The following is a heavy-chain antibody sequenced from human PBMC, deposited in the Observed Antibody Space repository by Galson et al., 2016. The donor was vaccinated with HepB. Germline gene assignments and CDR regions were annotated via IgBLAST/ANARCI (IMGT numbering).Heavy chain of an antibody. CDR2: ISSSSYI. CDR3: ASNGVYYYGMDV. D-gene: IGHD2-8*01. Sequence: SLRLSCAASGFTFSSYSMNWVRQAPGKGLEWVSSISSSSYIYYADSVKGRFTISRDNAKNSLYLQMNSLRAEDTAVYYCASNGVYYYGMDVWGQGTTVTVSS. J-gene: IGHJ6*02. CDR1: GFTFSSYS. V-gene: IGHV3-21*01.